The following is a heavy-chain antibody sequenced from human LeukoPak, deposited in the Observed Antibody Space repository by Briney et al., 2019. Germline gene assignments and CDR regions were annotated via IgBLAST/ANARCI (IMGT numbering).Heavy chain of an antibody. V-gene: IGHV4-38-2*02. J-gene: IGHJ4*02. CDR1: NYSISTDYY. D-gene: IGHD5-18*01. CDR3: ARVSVNTALVLDY. Sequence: PSETLSLTCTVSNYSISTDYYWGWIRQPPGKGLEWIGTMYHSGSTYYNPSLKSRVTILVDTSKNQFSLKLSSVTAADTAVYYCARVSVNTALVLDYWGQGSLVTVSS. CDR2: MYHSGST.